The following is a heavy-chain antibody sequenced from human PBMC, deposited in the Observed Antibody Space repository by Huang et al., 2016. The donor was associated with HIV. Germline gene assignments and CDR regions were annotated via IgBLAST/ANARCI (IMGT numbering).Heavy chain of an antibody. Sequence: QVQLQESGPGPVKPSQTLSLTCTVSGVSISSGGYYWSWIRQPPGKGLEWIGYIYYSGITYYNPSLKSRVTISVDTSKNQFSLKLSSLTAADTAVYYCTRGHSYGFGRNYFDYWGQGTLVTVSS. CDR3: TRGHSYGFGRNYFDY. CDR1: GVSISSGGYY. D-gene: IGHD5-18*01. J-gene: IGHJ4*02. V-gene: IGHV4-30-4*08. CDR2: IYYSGIT.